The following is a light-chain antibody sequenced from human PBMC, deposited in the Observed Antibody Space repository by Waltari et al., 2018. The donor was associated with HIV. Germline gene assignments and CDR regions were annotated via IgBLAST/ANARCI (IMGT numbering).Light chain of an antibody. Sequence: QSALTPPASVSGSPGQSITISCPGTRYDIGRYNYVSWYHHSPGTPPKHMLYDVHYRPSGVSDRFSGSKSGNTASLTISGLQAEDEGHYYCSSFTGSITVIFGGGTKLTVL. V-gene: IGLV2-14*03. J-gene: IGLJ2*01. CDR3: SSFTGSITVI. CDR1: RYDIGRYNY. CDR2: DVH.